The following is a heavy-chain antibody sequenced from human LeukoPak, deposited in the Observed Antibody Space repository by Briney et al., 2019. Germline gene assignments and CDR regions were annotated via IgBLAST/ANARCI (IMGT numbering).Heavy chain of an antibody. D-gene: IGHD4-17*01. V-gene: IGHV6-1*01. CDR2: TYYRSKWYN. J-gene: IGHJ5*02. CDR1: GDSVSSNSAA. Sequence: SQTLSLTCAISGDSVSSNSAAWNWIRQSPSRGLEWLGRTYYRSKWYNDYAVSVKSRITINPDTSKNQFSLQLNSVAPEDTAVYYCARERGPTVTTPLNWFDPWGQGTLVTVSS. CDR3: ARERGPTVTTPLNWFDP.